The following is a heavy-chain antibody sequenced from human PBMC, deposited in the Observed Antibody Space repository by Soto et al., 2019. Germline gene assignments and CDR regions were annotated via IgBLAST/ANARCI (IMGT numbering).Heavy chain of an antibody. CDR3: ARAVWPYYFDY. J-gene: IGHJ4*02. V-gene: IGHV4-31*03. Sequence: QVQLQESGPGLVKSSQTLSLTCTVSGGSISSGGYHWNWIRQHPGQGLEWIGNIYYSGSTYYNPSLKSRVTISRDTSNNQFSLELSAVTTADTAVYYCARAVWPYYFDYWGQGTLVTVSS. D-gene: IGHD2-21*01. CDR2: IYYSGST. CDR1: GGSISSGGYH.